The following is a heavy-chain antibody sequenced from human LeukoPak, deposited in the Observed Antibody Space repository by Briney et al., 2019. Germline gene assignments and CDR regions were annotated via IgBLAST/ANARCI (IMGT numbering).Heavy chain of an antibody. D-gene: IGHD4-23*01. CDR1: GFSFSVYS. Sequence: PGGSLRLSCAASGFSFSVYSMNWVRQAPGKGLDWVSSISSRSYTDYADSVRGRFTISRDNAKNSLFLQMNSLRAEDTAVYYCASYGGFTSATLVDLLWGQGTLVTVSS. CDR3: ASYGGFTSATLVDLL. J-gene: IGHJ4*02. V-gene: IGHV3-69-1*01. CDR2: ISSRSYT.